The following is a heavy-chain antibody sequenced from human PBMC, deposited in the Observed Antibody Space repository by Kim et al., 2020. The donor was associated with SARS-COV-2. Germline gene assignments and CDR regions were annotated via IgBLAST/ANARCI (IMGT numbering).Heavy chain of an antibody. CDR2: ISYDGSNK. V-gene: IGHV3-30*18. CDR3: AKPTVGYSSGWYTV. Sequence: GGSLRLSCAASGFTFSSYGMHWVRQAPGKGLEWVAVISYDGSNKYYADSVNGRFTISRDNSKNTLYLQMNSLRAEDTAVYYCAKPTVGYSSGWYTVWGQGTLVTVSS. D-gene: IGHD6-19*01. J-gene: IGHJ4*02. CDR1: GFTFSSYG.